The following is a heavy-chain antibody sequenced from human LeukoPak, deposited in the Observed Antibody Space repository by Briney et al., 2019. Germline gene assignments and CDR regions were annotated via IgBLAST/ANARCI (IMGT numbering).Heavy chain of an antibody. Sequence: PGGSLRLSCAASGFTFDDYAMHWVRQAPGKGLEWVSGISWNSGSIGYADSVKGRFTISRDNAKNSLYLQMNSLRAEDTALYYCAKDTWSDSPPYYFDYWGQGTLVTVSS. D-gene: IGHD3-22*01. CDR1: GFTFDDYA. V-gene: IGHV3-9*01. CDR3: AKDTWSDSPPYYFDY. CDR2: ISWNSGSI. J-gene: IGHJ4*02.